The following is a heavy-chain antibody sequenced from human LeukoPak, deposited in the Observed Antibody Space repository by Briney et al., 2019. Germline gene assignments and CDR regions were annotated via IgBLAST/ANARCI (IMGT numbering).Heavy chain of an antibody. Sequence: GGSLRLSCAASGVIFSSYGMIWVRQAPGKGPECVSSISSISTYTHYADSVKGRFTISRDNAKNSLYLQMNSLRAEDTAVYYCARAPFDINQWLVSTRFDFDYWGQGTLVTVSS. D-gene: IGHD6-19*01. CDR2: ISSISTYT. J-gene: IGHJ4*02. V-gene: IGHV3-21*01. CDR3: ARAPFDINQWLVSTRFDFDY. CDR1: GVIFSSYG.